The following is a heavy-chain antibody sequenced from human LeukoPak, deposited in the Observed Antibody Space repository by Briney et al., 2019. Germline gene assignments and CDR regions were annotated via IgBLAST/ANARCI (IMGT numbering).Heavy chain of an antibody. CDR1: GFTFSSYA. V-gene: IGHV3-23*01. J-gene: IGHJ5*02. Sequence: HPGGSLRLSCAASGFTFSSYAMSWVRQAPGKRLEWVSAISGSGGSTYYADSVKGRFTISRDNSKNTLYLQMNSLRAEDTAVYYCAKDRDIVVVVNWFDPWGQGTLVTVSS. D-gene: IGHD2-15*01. CDR3: AKDRDIVVVVNWFDP. CDR2: ISGSGGST.